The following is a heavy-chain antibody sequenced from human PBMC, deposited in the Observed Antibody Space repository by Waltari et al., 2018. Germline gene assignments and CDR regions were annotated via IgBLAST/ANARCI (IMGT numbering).Heavy chain of an antibody. CDR1: GYTFTGYY. J-gene: IGHJ4*02. V-gene: IGHV1-2*02. D-gene: IGHD4-17*01. CDR2: ITPDGGGT. Sequence: QVQLVQSGAEVKKPGASVKVSCKASGYTFTGYYMHWVRQAPGQGLEWMGVITPDGGGTNSEQKFQGRFTMTRDTAISTADMALSRLRSDDTAVYYCARQGHYGDYMGLDYWGQGTLVTVSS. CDR3: ARQGHYGDYMGLDY.